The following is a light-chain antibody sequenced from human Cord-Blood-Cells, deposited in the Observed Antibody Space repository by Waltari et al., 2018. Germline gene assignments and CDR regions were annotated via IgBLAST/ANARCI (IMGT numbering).Light chain of an antibody. V-gene: IGLV2-14*03. CDR3: SSYTSSSTLV. Sequence: QSALTQPASVSGSPGQSITISCTGTSSYGGRYNYVSGYQQHPGKAPKLMIYDVSNRPSGVSNRFSGSKSGNTASLTISGLQAEDEADYYCSSYTSSSTLVFGGGTKLTVL. J-gene: IGLJ3*02. CDR2: DVS. CDR1: SSYGGRYNY.